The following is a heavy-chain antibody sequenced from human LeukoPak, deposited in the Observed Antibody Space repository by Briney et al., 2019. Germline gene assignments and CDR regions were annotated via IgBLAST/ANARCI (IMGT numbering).Heavy chain of an antibody. CDR3: ARAYGEDIADY. J-gene: IGHJ4*02. CDR1: GGSFSGYY. D-gene: IGHD2-15*01. Sequence: SETLSLTCAVYGGSFSGYYWSWIRQPPGKGLEWIGEINHSGSTNYNPSLKSRVTISVDTSKNQFSLKLSSVTAADTAVYYCARAYGEDIADYWGQGTLVTVSS. V-gene: IGHV4-34*01. CDR2: INHSGST.